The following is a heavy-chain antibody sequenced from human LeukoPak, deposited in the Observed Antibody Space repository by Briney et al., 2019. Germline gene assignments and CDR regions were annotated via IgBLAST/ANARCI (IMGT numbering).Heavy chain of an antibody. CDR1: GYTFTSYG. Sequence: ASVKVSCKASGYTFTSYGISWVRQAPGQGLEWMGWISAYNGNTNYAQKLQGRVTMTTDTSTSTAYMELRSLRSDDTAVYYCARVRVRGVNSQYYFDYWGQGTLVTVSS. D-gene: IGHD3-10*01. CDR2: ISAYNGNT. J-gene: IGHJ4*02. CDR3: ARVRVRGVNSQYYFDY. V-gene: IGHV1-18*01.